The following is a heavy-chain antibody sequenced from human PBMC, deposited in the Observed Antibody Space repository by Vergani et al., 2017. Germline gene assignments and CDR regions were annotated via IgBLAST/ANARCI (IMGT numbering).Heavy chain of an antibody. CDR1: GGSISSSSYY. V-gene: IGHV4-39*02. Sequence: QVQLQESGPGLVKPSETLSLTCTVSGGSISSSSYYWGWIRQPPGKGLEWIGSIYYSGSTYYNPSLKSRVTISVDTSKNQFSLKLSSVTAADTAVYYCARDQGIVVVPANWYDPWGQGTLVTVSS. CDR3: ARDQGIVVVPANWYDP. CDR2: IYYSGST. D-gene: IGHD2-2*01. J-gene: IGHJ5*02.